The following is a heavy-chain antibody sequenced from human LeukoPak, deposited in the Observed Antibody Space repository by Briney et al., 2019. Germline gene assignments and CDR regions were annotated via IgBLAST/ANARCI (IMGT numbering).Heavy chain of an antibody. Sequence: ASVKVSCKASGYTFTGYYMHWVRQAPGQGLEWMGWINPNSGGTNYAQKFQGRVTMTRDTSISTAYMELSRLRSDDTAVYYCARDRITMVRGVIITGGFDPWGQGTLVTVSS. V-gene: IGHV1-2*02. CDR2: INPNSGGT. D-gene: IGHD3-10*01. J-gene: IGHJ5*02. CDR3: ARDRITMVRGVIITGGFDP. CDR1: GYTFTGYY.